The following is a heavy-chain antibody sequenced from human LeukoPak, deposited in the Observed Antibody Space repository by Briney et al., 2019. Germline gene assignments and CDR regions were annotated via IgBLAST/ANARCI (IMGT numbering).Heavy chain of an antibody. D-gene: IGHD4-11*01. J-gene: IGHJ4*02. CDR2: ISDNGDDT. V-gene: IGHV3-23*01. Sequence: GGSLRLSCAASGFTFSSYAMIWVRQAPRKGLDWVSSISDNGDDTYYADSVKGRFTISRDNSDNTLYLQMNSLRADDAAVYYCAKGYYGNYVAVDYWGQGTLVTVSS. CDR3: AKGYYGNYVAVDY. CDR1: GFTFSSYA.